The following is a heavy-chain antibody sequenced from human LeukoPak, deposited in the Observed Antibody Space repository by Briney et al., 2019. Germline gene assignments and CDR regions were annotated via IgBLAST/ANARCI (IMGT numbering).Heavy chain of an antibody. CDR2: IWYDGSNK. CDR1: GFTFSSYG. CDR3: AKGGTGYCSRTSCLYYFDY. Sequence: GGSLRLSCAASGFTFSSYGMHWVRQAPGKGLEWVAVIWYDGSNKYYADSVKGRFTISRDNSKNTLYLQMNSLRAEDTAVYYCAKGGTGYCSRTSCLYYFDYWGQGTLVTVSS. D-gene: IGHD2-2*01. V-gene: IGHV3-33*06. J-gene: IGHJ4*02.